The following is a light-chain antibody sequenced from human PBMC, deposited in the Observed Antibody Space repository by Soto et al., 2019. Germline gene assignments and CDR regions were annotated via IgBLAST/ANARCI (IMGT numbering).Light chain of an antibody. CDR2: KAS. J-gene: IGKJ2*01. CDR1: QSISSW. Sequence: DIQMTQSPSTLSASVGDRVTITCRASQSISSWLAWYQQKPGKAPKLLIYKASSLESGVPSRFSGSGSATEYTLTITRLQTDDFATYYCEQYNSHYTFGQGTNLEIK. CDR3: EQYNSHYT. V-gene: IGKV1-5*03.